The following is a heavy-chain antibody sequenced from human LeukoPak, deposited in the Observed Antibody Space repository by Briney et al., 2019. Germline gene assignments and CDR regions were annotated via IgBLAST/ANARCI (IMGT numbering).Heavy chain of an antibody. CDR1: DDSISSYY. V-gene: IGHV4-4*07. J-gene: IGHJ5*02. CDR2: IYTSGST. D-gene: IGHD3-10*01. CDR3: ARDSGTTGEVKFDP. Sequence: PSETLSLTCIVSDDSISSYYWSWIRQTAGKGLEWIGRIYTSGSTNYNPSLKSRVTMSVDTSKNQFSLKLRFVTAADTAVYYCARDSGTTGEVKFDPWGQGTLVTVSS.